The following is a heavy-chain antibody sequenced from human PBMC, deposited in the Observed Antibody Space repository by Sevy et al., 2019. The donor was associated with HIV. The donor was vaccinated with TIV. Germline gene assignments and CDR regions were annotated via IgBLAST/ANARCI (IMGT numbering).Heavy chain of an antibody. CDR1: GGSISDGGDY. D-gene: IGHD3-22*01. CDR2: IYHSGNS. V-gene: IGHV4-30-4*01. CDR3: ATSPSYYYDRSGYYVGAFDI. J-gene: IGHJ3*02. Sequence: SGTLSLTCTVSGGSISDGGDYWTWIRQSPKKGLEWIGSIYHSGNSYYNPSLKSRLTISLNTSKNQFSLRLNSVTAADTAVYYCATSPSYYYDRSGYYVGAFDIWGQGTMVTVSS.